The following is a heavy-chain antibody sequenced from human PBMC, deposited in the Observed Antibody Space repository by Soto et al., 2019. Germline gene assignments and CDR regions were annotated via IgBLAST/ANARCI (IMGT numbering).Heavy chain of an antibody. J-gene: IGHJ4*02. CDR2: IKTDGSSP. CDR1: GFTFNNYW. V-gene: IGHV3-74*01. D-gene: IGHD3-10*01. Sequence: GGSLRLSCVASGFTFNNYWMHWVRQVPGKGLVWVSRIKTDGSSPNYADSVEGRFTISSDNAKNTLYLQMNSLRAEDTAVYYCARDRIAGSGSCDNWGQGTLVTVSS. CDR3: ARDRIAGSGSCDN.